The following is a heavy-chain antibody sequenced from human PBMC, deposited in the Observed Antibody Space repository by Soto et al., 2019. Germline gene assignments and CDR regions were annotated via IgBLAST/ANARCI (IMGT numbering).Heavy chain of an antibody. CDR3: ARQRSIAVAGTAHYYYYYGMDV. V-gene: IGHV3-30-3*01. Sequence: GGSLRLSCAASGFTFSSYAMHWVRQAPGKGLEWVAVISYDGSNKYYADSVKGRFTIPRDNSKNTLYLQMNSLRAEDTAVYYCARQRSIAVAGTAHYYYYYGMDVWGQGTTVTVSS. CDR2: ISYDGSNK. D-gene: IGHD6-19*01. J-gene: IGHJ6*02. CDR1: GFTFSSYA.